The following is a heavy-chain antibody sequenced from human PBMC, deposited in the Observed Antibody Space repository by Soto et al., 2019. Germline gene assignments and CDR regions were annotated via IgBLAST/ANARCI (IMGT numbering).Heavy chain of an antibody. Sequence: QVQLVQSGAEVKRPGSSVKVSCKASGDMFRNSAFTWVRQAPGQGLAWMGVIIPLFRKTNVAQNFQGRVTFTADESTSSLYMEASSLTSEDTAVYYCARARLSNGDPNIYFFYGLDVWGQGTTITVSS. CDR2: IIPLFRKT. CDR1: GDMFRNSA. CDR3: ARARLSNGDPNIYFFYGLDV. V-gene: IGHV1-69*01. D-gene: IGHD3-10*01. J-gene: IGHJ6*02.